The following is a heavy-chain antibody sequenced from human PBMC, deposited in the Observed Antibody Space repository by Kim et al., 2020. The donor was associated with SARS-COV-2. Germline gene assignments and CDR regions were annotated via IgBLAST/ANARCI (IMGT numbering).Heavy chain of an antibody. J-gene: IGHJ5*02. V-gene: IGHV3-30*02. Sequence: KKDEADSVKGRLTISRDNSKNTLYLQMNSLRAEEKAVYYCVKSIVGAPFDPWGQGTLVTVSS. CDR2: KK. D-gene: IGHD1-26*01. CDR3: VKSIVGAPFDP.